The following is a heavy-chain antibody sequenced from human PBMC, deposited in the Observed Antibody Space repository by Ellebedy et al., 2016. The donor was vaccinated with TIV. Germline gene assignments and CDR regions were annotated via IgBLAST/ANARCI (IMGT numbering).Heavy chain of an antibody. J-gene: IGHJ6*02. D-gene: IGHD6-13*01. CDR3: ARAYSTSWYGYYGLDV. CDR1: GFSLSNARMG. Sequence: SGPTLVKPTETLTLTCTVSGFSLSNARMGVSWIRQPPGKALEWLAHIFPNDEKSFSTSLKSRLTISKDTSKTQVVLNLTNMDPVDTATYYCARAYSTSWYGYYGLDVWGQGTTVTVSS. V-gene: IGHV2-26*01. CDR2: IFPNDEK.